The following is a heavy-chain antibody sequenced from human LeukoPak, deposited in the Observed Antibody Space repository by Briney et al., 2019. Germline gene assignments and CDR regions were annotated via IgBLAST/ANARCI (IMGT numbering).Heavy chain of an antibody. CDR2: ILHSGST. CDR3: AGDRGVRGEMDF. Sequence: SETLSLTCAVSGYSISSAYYWGWIRQPPGKGPEWIGSILHSGSTYYNPSLKSRVTISVDTSKNHFSLKLTSVTAADTAVYYCAGDRGVRGEMDFWGQGTLVTVSS. J-gene: IGHJ4*02. V-gene: IGHV4-38-2*02. CDR1: GYSISSAYY. D-gene: IGHD3-10*01.